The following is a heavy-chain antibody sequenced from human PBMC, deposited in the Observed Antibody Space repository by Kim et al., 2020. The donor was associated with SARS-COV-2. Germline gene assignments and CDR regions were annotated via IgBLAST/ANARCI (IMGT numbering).Heavy chain of an antibody. J-gene: IGHJ4*02. D-gene: IGHD3-10*01. CDR3: ARVSYYYGSGSPNHEGSLDY. CDR2: ISSSSSTI. V-gene: IGHV3-48*02. Sequence: GGSLRLSCAASGFTFSSYSMNWVRQAPGKGLEWVSYISSSSSTIYYADSVKGRFTISRDNAKNSLYLQMNSLRDEDTAVYYCARVSYYYGSGSPNHEGSLDYWGQGTLVTVSS. CDR1: GFTFSSYS.